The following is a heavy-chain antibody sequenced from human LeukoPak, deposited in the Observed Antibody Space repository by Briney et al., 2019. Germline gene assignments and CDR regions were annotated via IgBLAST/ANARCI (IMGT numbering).Heavy chain of an antibody. CDR3: AREGRVRYFDWSRYYYYGMDV. CDR2: IYYSGST. CDR1: GGSISSSSYY. J-gene: IGHJ6*02. V-gene: IGHV4-39*02. Sequence: SETLSLTCTVSGGSISSSSYYWGWIRQPPGKGLEWIGSIYYSGSTYYNPSLKSRVTISVDTSKNQFSLKLSSVTAADTAVYYCAREGRVRYFDWSRYYYYGMDVWGQGTTVTVSS. D-gene: IGHD3-9*01.